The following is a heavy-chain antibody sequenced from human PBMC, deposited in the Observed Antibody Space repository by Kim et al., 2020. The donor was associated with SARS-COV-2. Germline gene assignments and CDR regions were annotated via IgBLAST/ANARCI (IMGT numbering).Heavy chain of an antibody. CDR2: IYPGDSDT. CDR3: ARHGGEMASSVAFDI. Sequence: GESLKISCKGSGYSFTSYWIGWVRQMPGKGLEWMGIIYPGDSDTRYSPSFQGQVTISADKSISTAYLQWSSLKASDTAMYYCARHGGEMASSVAFDIWGQGTMVTVSS. CDR1: GYSFTSYW. D-gene: IGHD3-16*01. V-gene: IGHV5-51*01. J-gene: IGHJ3*02.